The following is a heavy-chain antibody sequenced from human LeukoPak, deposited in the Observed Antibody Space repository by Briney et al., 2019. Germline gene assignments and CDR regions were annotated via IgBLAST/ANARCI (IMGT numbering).Heavy chain of an antibody. Sequence: GESLRLSCAASGFTVSSNYMSWVRQAPGKGLEWVSVIYSGGTTYYADSVKGRFTISRDNSKNTLYLQMNSLRAEDTALYYCARDLWFGEFDWYFDLWGRGTLVTVSP. CDR2: IYSGGTT. CDR1: GFTVSSNY. CDR3: ARDLWFGEFDWYFDL. D-gene: IGHD3-10*01. J-gene: IGHJ2*01. V-gene: IGHV3-53*01.